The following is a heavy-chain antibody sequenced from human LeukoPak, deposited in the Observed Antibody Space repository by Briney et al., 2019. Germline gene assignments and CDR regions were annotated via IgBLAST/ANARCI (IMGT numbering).Heavy chain of an antibody. V-gene: IGHV3-30*02. D-gene: IGHD4-17*01. J-gene: IGHJ4*02. CDR2: IRYDGSTK. CDR1: GFTFSSCG. CDR3: AGGTVTTFDY. Sequence: GGSLRLSCAASGFTFSSCGMHWVRQAPGKGLEWVAFIRYDGSTKYYADSVKGRFTISRDKSKNTLCLQMNSLRAEDTAVYYCAGGTVTTFDYWGQGTLVTVSS.